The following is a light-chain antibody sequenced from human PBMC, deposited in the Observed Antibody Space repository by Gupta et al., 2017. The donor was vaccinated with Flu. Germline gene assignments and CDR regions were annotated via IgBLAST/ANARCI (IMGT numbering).Light chain of an antibody. J-gene: IGLJ3*02. CDR1: RLGDKY. CDR3: QAGDRTTWV. CDR2: QDT. Sequence: SSALTQPPSVSVSPGQTATIICSGDRLGDKYVSWYQQKPGQSPVLVIYQDTKRPSGIPERFSGSNSGHTATVTISGTQPMDEADYYCQAGDRTTWVFGGGTRLTVL. V-gene: IGLV3-1*01.